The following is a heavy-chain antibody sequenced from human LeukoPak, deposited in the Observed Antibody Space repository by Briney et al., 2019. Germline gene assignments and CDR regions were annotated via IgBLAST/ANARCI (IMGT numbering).Heavy chain of an antibody. V-gene: IGHV3-7*01. CDR1: GFTFPIYW. CDR3: ARDLSFLQLWLGERERYFDY. CDR2: INQDGSEK. D-gene: IGHD5-18*01. Sequence: GGSLRLSCAASGFTFPIYWMTWVRQAPGKGLEWLANINQDGSEKYYVDSVKGRFTISRDNAKNSLYLQMNSLRAEDTAVYYCARDLSFLQLWLGERERYFDYWGQGTLVTVSS. J-gene: IGHJ4*02.